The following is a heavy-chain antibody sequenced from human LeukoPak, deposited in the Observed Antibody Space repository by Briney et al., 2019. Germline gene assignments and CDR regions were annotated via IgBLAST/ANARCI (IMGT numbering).Heavy chain of an antibody. D-gene: IGHD3-10*01. V-gene: IGHV4-34*01. CDR3: ARGLHSDYYGVPYYYYYYMDV. CDR1: GGSFSGYY. Sequence: SETLSLTCAVYGGSFSGYYWSWIRQPPGKGLEWIGEINHSGSTNYNPSLKSRVTISVDTSKNQFSLKLSSVTAADTAVYYCARGLHSDYYGVPYYYYYYMDVWGKGTTVTVSS. CDR2: INHSGST. J-gene: IGHJ6*03.